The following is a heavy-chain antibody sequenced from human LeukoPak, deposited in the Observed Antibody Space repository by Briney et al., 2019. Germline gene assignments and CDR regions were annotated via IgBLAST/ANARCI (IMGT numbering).Heavy chain of an antibody. Sequence: GGSLRLSCAASGFTFSSYSMNWVRQAPGKGLEWVSSISSSSSYIYYADSVKGRFTISRDSAKNSLFLQMNSLRVEDTAVYYCAKDGTTWYYFDYWGQGTLVTVSS. J-gene: IGHJ4*02. D-gene: IGHD1/OR15-1a*01. CDR3: AKDGTTWYYFDY. CDR2: ISSSSSYI. V-gene: IGHV3-21*01. CDR1: GFTFSSYS.